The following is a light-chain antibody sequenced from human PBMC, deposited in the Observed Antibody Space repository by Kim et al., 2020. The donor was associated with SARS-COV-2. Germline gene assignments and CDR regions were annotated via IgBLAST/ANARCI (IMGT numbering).Light chain of an antibody. J-gene: IGLJ2*01. V-gene: IGLV3-19*01. CDR1: SLRPYY. CDR3: SSRDILGNHVL. Sequence: SSELTQDPAVSVALGQTVRITCQGDSLRPYYASWNQQKPGQAPVLVIYGKNKRPSGIPDRFSGSTSGDTASLTITGTQAEDEADYYCSSRDILGNHVLFGGGTQLTVL. CDR2: GKN.